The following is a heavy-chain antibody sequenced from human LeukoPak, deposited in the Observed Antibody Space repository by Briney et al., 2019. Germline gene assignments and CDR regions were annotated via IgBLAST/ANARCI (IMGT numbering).Heavy chain of an antibody. V-gene: IGHV1-8*01. Sequence: ASVKVSCKASGYTFITYDINWVRQATGQGLEWMGWMNPNSGNTGYAQKFQGRVTMTRNTSLSTSYMELNSLRSEDTAVYYCARRTMRDASGWRSPDFWGQGTLVTVSS. J-gene: IGHJ4*02. D-gene: IGHD6-19*01. CDR2: MNPNSGNT. CDR3: ARRTMRDASGWRSPDF. CDR1: GYTFITYD.